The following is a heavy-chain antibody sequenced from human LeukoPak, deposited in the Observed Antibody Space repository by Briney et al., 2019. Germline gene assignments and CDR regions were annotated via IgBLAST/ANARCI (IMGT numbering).Heavy chain of an antibody. J-gene: IGHJ4*02. D-gene: IGHD3-10*01. Sequence: SGGSLRLSCAASGFTVSSNYMSWVRQAPGKGLEWVSVIYSGGSTYYADSVKGRFTIPRDNSKNTLYLQMNSLRAEDTAVYYCARVELWFGELYFDYWGQGTLVIVSS. CDR1: GFTVSSNY. V-gene: IGHV3-53*01. CDR2: IYSGGST. CDR3: ARVELWFGELYFDY.